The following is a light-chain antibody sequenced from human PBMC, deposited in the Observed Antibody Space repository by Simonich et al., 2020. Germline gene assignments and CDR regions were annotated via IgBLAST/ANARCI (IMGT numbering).Light chain of an antibody. CDR2: DAS. Sequence: IQLTQSPSFLSASVGDRVTITCRASQGISSYLAWYQQKPGKAPKLLIYDASTLQSGVPSRFSGSGSGTEFTLTISSLQPEDFATYYCQQLNSYPPYTFGQGTKLEIK. J-gene: IGKJ2*01. CDR3: QQLNSYPPYT. CDR1: QGISSY. V-gene: IGKV1-9*01.